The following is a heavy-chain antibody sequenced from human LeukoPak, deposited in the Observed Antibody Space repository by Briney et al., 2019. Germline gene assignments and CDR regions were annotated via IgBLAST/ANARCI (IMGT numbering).Heavy chain of an antibody. CDR3: AKVRWFGELSDDY. CDR1: GFTFSSYA. J-gene: IGHJ4*02. CDR2: ISGSGGST. V-gene: IGHV3-23*01. Sequence: GGSLRLSCAASGFTFSSYAMSWVRQAPGKGLEWVSAISGSGGSTYYADPVKGRFTISRDNAKNTLYLQVNSLRAEDTAVYYCAKVRWFGELSDDYWGQGTLVTVSS. D-gene: IGHD3-10*01.